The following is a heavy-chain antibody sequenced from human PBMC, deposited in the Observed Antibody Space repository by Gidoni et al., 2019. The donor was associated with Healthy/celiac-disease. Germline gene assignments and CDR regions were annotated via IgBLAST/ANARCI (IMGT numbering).Heavy chain of an antibody. V-gene: IGHV3-11*01. CDR2: ISSSGSTI. D-gene: IGHD6-13*01. J-gene: IGHJ5*02. CDR3: ARDQGSSSWYMVGGHNWFDP. CDR1: GFTFSDYY. Sequence: QVQLVESGGGLVKPGGSLRLSCAASGFTFSDYYMSWIRQAPGKGLGWVSYISSSGSTIYYADSVKGRFTISRDNAKNSLYLQMNSLRAEDTAVYYCARDQGSSSWYMVGGHNWFDPWGQGTLVTVSS.